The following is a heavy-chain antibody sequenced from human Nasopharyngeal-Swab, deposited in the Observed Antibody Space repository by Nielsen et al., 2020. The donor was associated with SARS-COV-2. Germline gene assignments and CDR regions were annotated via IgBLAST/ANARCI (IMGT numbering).Heavy chain of an antibody. D-gene: IGHD3-9*01. CDR3: ARGWLAD. Sequence: GESLKISCAASGLTLSTNDMNWVRVAPGKGLEWVSYISGSSSATYYADSVKGRFTISRDNAKNSLHLQMNSLRDDDTAVYYCARGWLADWGQGTPVTVSS. CDR2: ISGSSSAT. J-gene: IGHJ4*02. V-gene: IGHV3-48*02. CDR1: GLTLSTND.